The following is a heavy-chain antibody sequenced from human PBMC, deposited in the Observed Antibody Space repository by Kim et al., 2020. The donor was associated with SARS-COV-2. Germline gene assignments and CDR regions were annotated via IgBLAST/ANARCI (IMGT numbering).Heavy chain of an antibody. CDR3: ARRDSSSWYWVY. D-gene: IGHD6-13*01. Sequence: SETLSLTCTVSGGSISSSSYYWGWIRQPPGKGLEWIGSIYYSGSTYYNPSLKSRVTISVDTSKNQFSLKLSSVTAADTAVYYCARRDSSSWYWVYWGKGTLVTVSS. CDR1: GGSISSSSYY. V-gene: IGHV4-39*01. CDR2: IYYSGST. J-gene: IGHJ4*02.